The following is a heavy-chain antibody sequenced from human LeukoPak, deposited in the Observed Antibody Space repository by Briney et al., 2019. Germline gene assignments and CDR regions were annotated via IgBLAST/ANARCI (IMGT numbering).Heavy chain of an antibody. CDR1: GFTFSSYS. CDR2: ISGSGGST. V-gene: IGHV3-23*01. Sequence: GGSLRLSCAASGFTFSSYSMNWVRQAPGKGLEWVSAISGSGGSTYYADSVKGRFTISRDNSKNTLYLQMNSLRAEDTAVYYCAKFLSYYDFWSGSVEYYYYYMDVWGKGTTVTVSS. D-gene: IGHD3-3*01. CDR3: AKFLSYYDFWSGSVEYYYYYMDV. J-gene: IGHJ6*03.